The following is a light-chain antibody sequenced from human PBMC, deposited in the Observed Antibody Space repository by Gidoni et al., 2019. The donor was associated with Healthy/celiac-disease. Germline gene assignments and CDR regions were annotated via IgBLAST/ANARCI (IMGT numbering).Light chain of an antibody. CDR2: WGS. CDR3: MQDRKTPWT. V-gene: IGKV2-28*01. J-gene: IGKJ1*01. Sequence: GTPGESACITGRSSQSVLHSNGYNYFDWYLQKPGQAPQLLIYWGSNRASGVPDRFSGSGSGTDFTLKISRVEAEDVGVYYCMQDRKTPWTFGQGTKVEIK. CDR1: QSVLHSNGYNY.